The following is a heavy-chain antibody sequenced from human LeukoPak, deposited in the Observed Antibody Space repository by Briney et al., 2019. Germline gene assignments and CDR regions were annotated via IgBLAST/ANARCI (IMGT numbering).Heavy chain of an antibody. D-gene: IGHD3-22*01. CDR1: GYTFTGYY. CDR3: ARDGAEVVITTYYSDY. Sequence: ASVKVSCKASGYTFTGYYMHWVRQAPGQGLEWMGRINPNSGGTNYAQKFQGRVTMTRDTSISTAYMELSRLRSDDTAVYYCARDGAEVVITTYYSDYWGQGTLVTVSS. CDR2: INPNSGGT. V-gene: IGHV1-2*06. J-gene: IGHJ4*02.